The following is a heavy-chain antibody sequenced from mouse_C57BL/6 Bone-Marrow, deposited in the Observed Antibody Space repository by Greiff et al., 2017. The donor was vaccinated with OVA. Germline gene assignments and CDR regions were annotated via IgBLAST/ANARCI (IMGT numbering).Heavy chain of an antibody. D-gene: IGHD1-1*01. CDR1: GYTFTSYW. CDR3: ATPNYYGSNYYAMDY. V-gene: IGHV1-55*01. Sequence: VQLQQPGAELVKPGASVKMSCKASGYTFTSYWITWVKQRPGQGLEWIGDIYPGSGSTNYNEKFKSKATLTVDTSSSTAYMQLSSLTSEDSAVYYCATPNYYGSNYYAMDYWGQGTSVTVSS. CDR2: IYPGSGST. J-gene: IGHJ4*01.